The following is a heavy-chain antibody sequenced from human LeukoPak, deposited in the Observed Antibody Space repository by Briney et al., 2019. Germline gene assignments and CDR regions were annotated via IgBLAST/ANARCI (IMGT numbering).Heavy chain of an antibody. CDR3: ARDSIAAAGGPYGMDV. CDR2: ISSSSSYI. V-gene: IGHV3-21*01. Sequence: GGSLRLSCAASGFTFSSYSMNWVRQAPGKGLEWVSSISSSSSYIYYADSVKGRFTISRDSAKNSLYLQMNSLRAEDTAVYYCARDSIAAAGGPYGMDVWGQGTTVTVPS. J-gene: IGHJ6*02. CDR1: GFTFSSYS. D-gene: IGHD6-13*01.